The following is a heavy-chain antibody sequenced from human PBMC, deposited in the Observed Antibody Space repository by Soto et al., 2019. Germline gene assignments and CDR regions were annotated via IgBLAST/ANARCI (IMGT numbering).Heavy chain of an antibody. Sequence: QVQLQQWGAGLLKPSETLSLTCAVYGGSFSGYYWSWIRQPPGKGLEWIGEINHSGSTNYNPSLKSRVTIAVDTSKNQFSRKLSSVTAADTAVYYCARGSSYSRAFDIWGQGTMVTVSS. J-gene: IGHJ3*02. CDR1: GGSFSGYY. D-gene: IGHD2-15*01. CDR3: ARGSSYSRAFDI. V-gene: IGHV4-34*01. CDR2: INHSGST.